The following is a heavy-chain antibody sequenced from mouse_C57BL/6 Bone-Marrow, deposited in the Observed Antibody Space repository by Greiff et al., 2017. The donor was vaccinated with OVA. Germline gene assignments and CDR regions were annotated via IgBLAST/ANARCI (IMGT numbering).Heavy chain of an antibody. J-gene: IGHJ4*01. D-gene: IGHD2-5*01. Sequence: EVKLMESGGGLVQPKGSLKLSCAASGFSFNTYAMNWVRQAPGKGLEWVARIRSKSNNYATYYADSVKDRFTISRDDSESMLYLQMNNLKTEDTAMYYCVRHFNYSKRGAMDYWGQGTSVTVSS. CDR2: IRSKSNNYAT. CDR3: VRHFNYSKRGAMDY. CDR1: GFSFNTYA. V-gene: IGHV10-1*01.